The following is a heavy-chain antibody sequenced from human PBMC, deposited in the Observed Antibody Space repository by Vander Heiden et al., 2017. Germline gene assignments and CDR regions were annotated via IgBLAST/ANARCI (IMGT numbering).Heavy chain of an antibody. V-gene: IGHV3-21*01. CDR1: GFTFSSYS. J-gene: IGHJ4*02. Sequence: EVQLVESGGGLVKPGGSLRLSCAASGFTFSSYSMNWVRQAPGKGLEWVSSISSSSSYIYYADSVKGRFTISRDNAKNSLYLQMNSLRAEDTAVYYCARDNDILTGYYRRTHFGYWGQGTLVTVSS. CDR2: ISSSSSYI. D-gene: IGHD3-9*01. CDR3: ARDNDILTGYYRRTHFGY.